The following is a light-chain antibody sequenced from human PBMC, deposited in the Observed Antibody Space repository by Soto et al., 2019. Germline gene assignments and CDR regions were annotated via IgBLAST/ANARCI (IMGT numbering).Light chain of an antibody. V-gene: IGKV1-9*01. Sequence: IQLTQAPSSLAASVGDRVTITCRASQGISRALSWYQQKPGSAPNLLIYTTSNLRGGVPSRFSASGSDTEFTLTVSSLQPEYFATYYYQQHYNYPLTFGGGTNVEIK. J-gene: IGKJ4*01. CDR2: TTS. CDR3: QQHYNYPLT. CDR1: QGISRA.